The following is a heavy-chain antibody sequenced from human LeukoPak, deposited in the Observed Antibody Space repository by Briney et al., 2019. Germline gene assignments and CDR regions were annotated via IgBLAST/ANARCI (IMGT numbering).Heavy chain of an antibody. CDR3: AKDLEDIVVVPAANLGGAFDI. Sequence: PGGSLRLSCAASGFTFSSYGMHWVRQAPGKGLEWVAVISYDGSNKYYADSVKGRFTISRDNSKNTLYLQMNSLRAEDTAVYYCAKDLEDIVVVPAANLGGAFDIWAKGQWSPSLQ. CDR2: ISYDGSNK. CDR1: GFTFSSYG. V-gene: IGHV3-30*18. J-gene: IGHJ3*02. D-gene: IGHD2-2*01.